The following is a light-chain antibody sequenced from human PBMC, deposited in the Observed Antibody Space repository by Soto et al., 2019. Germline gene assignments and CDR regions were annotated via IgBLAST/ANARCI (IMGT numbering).Light chain of an antibody. CDR2: TNN. CDR1: SSNIGAGYH. CDR3: CSYAGSSTYV. V-gene: IGLV1-40*01. Sequence: QSVLTQPPSVSGAPGQRVTISCTGNSSNIGAGYHVHWYQQLPGTAPKLLIYTNNNRPSGVPDRFSGSRSGNTASLTISGLQAEDEADYYCCSYAGSSTYVFGTGTKVTVL. J-gene: IGLJ1*01.